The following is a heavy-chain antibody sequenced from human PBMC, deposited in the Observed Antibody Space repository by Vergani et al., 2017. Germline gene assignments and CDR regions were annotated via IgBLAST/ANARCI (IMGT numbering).Heavy chain of an antibody. D-gene: IGHD3-10*01. CDR1: GFTFSSYA. J-gene: IGHJ6*02. Sequence: QVQLVESGGGVVQPGRSLRLSCAASGFTFSSYAMHWVRQAPGKGLEWVAVISYDGSNKYYADSVKGRFTISRDNSKNTLYLQMNSLRAEDTAVYYCAKSPLVRGAGMDVWGQGTTVTVSS. CDR2: ISYDGSNK. CDR3: AKSPLVRGAGMDV. V-gene: IGHV3-30*04.